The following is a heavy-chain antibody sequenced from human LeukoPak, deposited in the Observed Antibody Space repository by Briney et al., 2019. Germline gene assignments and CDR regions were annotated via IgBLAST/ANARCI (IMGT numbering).Heavy chain of an antibody. V-gene: IGHV1-18*01. J-gene: IGHJ4*02. CDR3: ARGNGDSSGYYYTYYFDY. CDR1: GYTFTSYG. Sequence: AASVTVSFTASGYTFTSYGISWVRQAPGQGLEWMGWISAYNGNTNYAQKLQGRVTMTTDTSTSTAYMELRSLRSDDTAVYYCARGNGDSSGYYYTYYFDYWGQGTLVTVSS. D-gene: IGHD3-22*01. CDR2: ISAYNGNT.